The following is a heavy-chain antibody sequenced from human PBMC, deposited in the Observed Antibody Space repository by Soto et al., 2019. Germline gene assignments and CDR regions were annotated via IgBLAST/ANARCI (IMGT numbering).Heavy chain of an antibody. D-gene: IGHD3-10*01. J-gene: IGHJ4*02. Sequence: GGSLRLSCAASGFTFSSYAMSWVRQAPGKGLERVSTVSGSGGSTYYADSVKGRFTISRDNSKNTLYLQMNSLRAEDTAVYYCVKGGTLIRGDDYWGQGTLVTVSS. CDR2: VSGSGGST. CDR3: VKGGTLIRGDDY. V-gene: IGHV3-23*01. CDR1: GFTFSSYA.